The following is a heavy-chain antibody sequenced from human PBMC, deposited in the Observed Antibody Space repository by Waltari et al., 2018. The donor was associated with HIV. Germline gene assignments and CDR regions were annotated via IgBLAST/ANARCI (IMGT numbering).Heavy chain of an antibody. CDR2: IGTAGDT. Sequence: EVQLVESGGGLVQPGGSLRLSCAASGFTFSSYDMHWVRQATGNGLEWVSAIGTAGDTYYPGSVKGRFTISGENAKNSLYLQMNSLRAGDTAVYYCARGGYCSGGSCSLEYYGMDVWGQGTTVTVSS. CDR1: GFTFSSYD. J-gene: IGHJ6*02. D-gene: IGHD2-15*01. CDR3: ARGGYCSGGSCSLEYYGMDV. V-gene: IGHV3-13*01.